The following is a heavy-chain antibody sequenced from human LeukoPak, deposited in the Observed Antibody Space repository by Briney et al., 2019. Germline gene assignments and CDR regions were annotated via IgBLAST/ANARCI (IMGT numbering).Heavy chain of an antibody. Sequence: GGSLRLSCAASGFTFTSYGMSWVRQAPGKGLEWVSGISSSGSGDNTYYADSVKGRFTISSDSSKNTLFLHMNTLRAEDTTIYYCAKDRTVGASYWYFDLWGRGTLVTVSS. J-gene: IGHJ2*01. CDR1: GFTFTSYG. D-gene: IGHD1-26*01. V-gene: IGHV3-23*01. CDR3: AKDRTVGASYWYFDL. CDR2: ISSSGSGDNT.